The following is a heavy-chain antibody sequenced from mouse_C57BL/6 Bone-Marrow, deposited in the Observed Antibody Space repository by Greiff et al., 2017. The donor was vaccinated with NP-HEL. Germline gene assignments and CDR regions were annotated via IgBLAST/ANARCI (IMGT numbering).Heavy chain of an antibody. V-gene: IGHV6-3*01. CDR1: GFTFSNYW. J-gene: IGHJ3*01. Sequence: DVQLQESGGGLVQPGGSMKLSCVASGFTFSNYWMNWVRQSPEKGLEWVAQIRLKSDNYATHYAESVKGRFTISRDDSKSSVYLQMNNLRAEDTGIYYCTDYYGSSPFAYWGQGTLVTVSA. CDR2: IRLKSDNYAT. CDR3: TDYYGSSPFAY. D-gene: IGHD1-1*01.